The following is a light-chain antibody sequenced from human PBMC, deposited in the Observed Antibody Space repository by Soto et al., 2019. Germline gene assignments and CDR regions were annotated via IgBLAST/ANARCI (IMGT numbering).Light chain of an antibody. CDR2: GAS. CDR1: QSISIY. V-gene: IGKV1-39*01. J-gene: IGKJ5*01. Sequence: DIQMTQSPSSLSASVGDRVTITCRASQSISIYLNWYQLXPGKAPXLXXYGASYLKSGVPTRFSGSGSGTDFTLTISSLQTEDFAIYYGQQTYTTPEITFGQGTRLEIK. CDR3: QQTYTTPEIT.